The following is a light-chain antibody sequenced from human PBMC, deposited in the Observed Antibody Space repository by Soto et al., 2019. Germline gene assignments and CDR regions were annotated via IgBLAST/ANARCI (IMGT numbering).Light chain of an antibody. CDR2: GAS. J-gene: IGKJ2*01. CDR3: QQYGSSPYT. Sequence: EILLTQSPGTLSLSPGERATLSCRASQSVRNSYLAWYQQRPGQAPRLLIYGASGRATGIPDRFSGSGSGTDFTLTISRLEPEDFAVYYCQQYGSSPYTFGQGTKLEI. CDR1: QSVRNSY. V-gene: IGKV3-20*01.